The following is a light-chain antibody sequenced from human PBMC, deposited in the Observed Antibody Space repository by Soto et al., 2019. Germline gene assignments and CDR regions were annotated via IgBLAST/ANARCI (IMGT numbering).Light chain of an antibody. CDR2: DAS. CDR3: QQRSDWPST. J-gene: IGKJ4*01. V-gene: IGKV3-11*01. CDR1: QSVSSY. Sequence: IVLTQSAATLSLYPGERATLSCRASQSVSSYLVWYQQKPGQVPRLLIYDASNRATGIPARFGGSGSGTDFTLTISSLEPEDSAVYYCQQRSDWPSTFGGGTKVEIK.